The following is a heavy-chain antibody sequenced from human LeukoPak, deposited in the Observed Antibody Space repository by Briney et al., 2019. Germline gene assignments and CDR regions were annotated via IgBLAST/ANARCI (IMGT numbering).Heavy chain of an antibody. V-gene: IGHV3-21*01. D-gene: IGHD3-16*02. CDR3: ARDHAFGGVIALDY. CDR1: GFTFSSYS. Sequence: GGCLRLSCAASGFTFSSYSMNWVRQAPGKGLEWVSSISSSSSYIYYADSVKGRFTISRDNAKNSLYLQMNSLRAEDAAVYYCARDHAFGGVIALDYWGQGTLVTVSS. CDR2: ISSSSSYI. J-gene: IGHJ4*02.